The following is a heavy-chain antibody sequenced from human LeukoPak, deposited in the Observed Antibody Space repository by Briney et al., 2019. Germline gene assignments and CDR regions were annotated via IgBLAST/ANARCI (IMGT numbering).Heavy chain of an antibody. J-gene: IGHJ4*02. D-gene: IGHD3-10*01. Sequence: SETLSLTCTVSGSSINVYYWSWIRQSPGKGLEWIAYISYSGSTNYNPSLKSRVTISVDTSKNQFSLRLSSMTAADTAVYYCASFTITYNPFDYWGQGTLVTVSS. CDR1: GSSINVYY. CDR3: ASFTITYNPFDY. CDR2: ISYSGST. V-gene: IGHV4-59*01.